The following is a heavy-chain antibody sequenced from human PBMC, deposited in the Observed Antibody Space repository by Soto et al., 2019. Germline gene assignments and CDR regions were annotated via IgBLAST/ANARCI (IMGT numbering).Heavy chain of an antibody. V-gene: IGHV4-30-2*01. CDR3: ARDSLTGNYFDP. Sequence: PSETTSLTCAVSGGSISSGGYAWNWIRQPPGKGLEWIGYIYHSGYTSYNPSLKNRVTISVDKSKNQFSLTLSFVTAADAAVYYCARDSLTGNYFDPWGQGTLVTVSS. D-gene: IGHD1-7*01. J-gene: IGHJ5*02. CDR2: IYHSGYT. CDR1: GGSISSGGYA.